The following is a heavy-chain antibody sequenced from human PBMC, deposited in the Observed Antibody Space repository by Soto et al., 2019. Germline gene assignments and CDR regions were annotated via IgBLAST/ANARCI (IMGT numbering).Heavy chain of an antibody. CDR3: TRENLRIDYDILTGEHDY. CDR2: IRSKAYGGTT. V-gene: IGHV3-49*03. J-gene: IGHJ4*02. CDR1: GFTFGDYA. Sequence: GGSLRLSCTASGFTFGDYAMSWFRQAPGKGLEWVGFIRSKAYGGTTEYAASVKGRFTISRDDSKSIAYLQMNSLKTEDTAVYYCTRENLRIDYDILTGEHDYWGQGTLVTVSS. D-gene: IGHD3-9*01.